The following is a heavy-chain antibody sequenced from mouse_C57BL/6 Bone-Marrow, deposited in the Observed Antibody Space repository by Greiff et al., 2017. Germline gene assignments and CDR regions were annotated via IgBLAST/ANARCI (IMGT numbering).Heavy chain of an antibody. CDR3: ASPITTVVATPFAY. J-gene: IGHJ3*01. CDR1: GFNIKNTY. V-gene: IGHV14-3*01. D-gene: IGHD1-1*01. CDR2: IDPANGNT. Sequence: DVQLQESVAELVRPGASVKLSCTASGFNIKNTYMHWVKQRPEQGLEWIGRIDPANGNTKYAPKFQGKASITADTSSNTAYLQLSSLTSEDTAIYYCASPITTVVATPFAYWGQGTLVTVSA.